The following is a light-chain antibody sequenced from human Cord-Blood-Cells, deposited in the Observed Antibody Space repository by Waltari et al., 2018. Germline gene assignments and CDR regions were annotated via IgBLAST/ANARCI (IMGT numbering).Light chain of an antibody. CDR2: AAS. CDR3: QQSYSTPLT. V-gene: IGKV1-39*01. Sequence: TQMTKSTSSLSASVGDIDTITCRASQSMSSYLNWYQQKPGKAPKLLIYAASSLQSGVPSRFSGSGSGTDFTLTISSLQPEDFATYYCQQSYSTPLTFGGGTKVEIK. CDR1: QSMSSY. J-gene: IGKJ4*01.